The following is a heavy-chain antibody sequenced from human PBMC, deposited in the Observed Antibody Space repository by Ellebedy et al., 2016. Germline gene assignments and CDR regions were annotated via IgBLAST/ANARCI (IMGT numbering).Heavy chain of an antibody. V-gene: IGHV3-23*01. Sequence: GESLKISXAASGFTFHRHPINWVRQTPDKGLEWVSGVSGGGGDTFYSDSVKGRFTISRDNSNNTVFLQMTSLRADDTAVYYCARATQHYDLLTGHYGDVFDNWGQGTLVTVSS. J-gene: IGHJ3*02. CDR2: VSGGGGDT. CDR1: GFTFHRHP. CDR3: ARATQHYDLLTGHYGDVFDN. D-gene: IGHD3-9*01.